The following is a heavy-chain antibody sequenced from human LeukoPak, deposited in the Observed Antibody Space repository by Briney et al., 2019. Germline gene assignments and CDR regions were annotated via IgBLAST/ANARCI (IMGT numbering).Heavy chain of an antibody. Sequence: GASVKVSCKASGYTFTHYGISWVRQAPGQGLEWMGWLSLYNGDTKYAERLQGRVTMTTDTSTSTAFMELRSLRSDDTAVYYCARQGSYYYDSSGYSAYWGQGTLVTVAS. CDR2: LSLYNGDT. CDR1: GYTFTHYG. CDR3: ARQGSYYYDSSGYSAY. V-gene: IGHV1-18*01. D-gene: IGHD3-22*01. J-gene: IGHJ4*02.